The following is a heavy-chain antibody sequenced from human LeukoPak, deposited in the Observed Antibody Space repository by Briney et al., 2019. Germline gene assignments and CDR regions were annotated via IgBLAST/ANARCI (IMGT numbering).Heavy chain of an antibody. CDR1: GGSISSGGYY. Sequence: SETLSLTCAVSGGSISSGGYYWTWIRQPPGKGLEWIGYIYHSGSTYYNPSLKSRVTISVDTSKNQFSLKLSSVTAADTAVYYCARAVVVRGVAPFDYWGQGTLVTVSS. CDR2: IYHSGST. V-gene: IGHV4-30-2*01. J-gene: IGHJ4*02. CDR3: ARAVVVRGVAPFDY. D-gene: IGHD3-10*01.